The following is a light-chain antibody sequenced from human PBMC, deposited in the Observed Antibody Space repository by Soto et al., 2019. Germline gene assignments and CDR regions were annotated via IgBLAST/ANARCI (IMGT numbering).Light chain of an antibody. CDR2: EGS. CDR1: SSEGGSYNL. CDR3: CSYAGSSTFYV. V-gene: IGLV2-23*01. J-gene: IGLJ1*01. Sequence: QSVLTQPASVSGSPGQSITISCTGTSSEGGSYNLVSWYQQHPGKAPKLMIYEGSKRPSGVSNSFSGSKSGNTASLTISGLQAEDEADYYCCSYAGSSTFYVFGTGTKVTVL.